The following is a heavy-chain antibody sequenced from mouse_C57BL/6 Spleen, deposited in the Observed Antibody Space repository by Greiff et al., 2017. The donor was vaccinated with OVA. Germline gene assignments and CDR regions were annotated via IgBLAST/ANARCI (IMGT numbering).Heavy chain of an antibody. Sequence: EVQLQQSGPELVKPGASVKISCKASGYTFTDYYMNWVKQSHGTSLEWIGYINPNNGGTSYNQKFKGKATLTVDKSSSTAYMELRSLTSEDSAVYYCARYEYGYDSWYFDVWGTGTTVTVSS. CDR2: INPNNGGT. D-gene: IGHD2-2*01. J-gene: IGHJ1*03. CDR3: ARYEYGYDSWYFDV. CDR1: GYTFTDYY. V-gene: IGHV1-26*01.